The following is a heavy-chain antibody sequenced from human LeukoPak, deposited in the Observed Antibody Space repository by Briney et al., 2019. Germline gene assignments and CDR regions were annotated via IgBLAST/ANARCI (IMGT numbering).Heavy chain of an antibody. D-gene: IGHD5-24*01. J-gene: IGHJ4*02. CDR2: IKEDGSET. CDR1: GFILKKYW. V-gene: IGHV3-7*01. CDR3: ARETPRRGETRDGYR. Sequence: GGSLRLSCAASGFILKKYWMNWVRQVPGKGLECLANIKEDGSETYYADSVKGRFTISRDNPKNLLFLQINSLRVEDTAVYYCARETPRRGETRDGYRWGQGTVVTVSS.